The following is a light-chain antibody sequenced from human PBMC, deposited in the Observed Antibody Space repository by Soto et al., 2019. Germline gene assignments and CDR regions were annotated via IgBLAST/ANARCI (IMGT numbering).Light chain of an antibody. CDR1: SSNIGRNA. V-gene: IGLV1-44*01. CDR2: SNN. Sequence: QSALTQPPSASGTPGQRVTISCFGSSSNIGRNAVNWYQQFPGTAPKLLIYSNNQRPSGVPDRFSGSKSGTSASLAISGLQSEDEADYYCVTWDGSLNGYVFGAGTKGTVL. CDR3: VTWDGSLNGYV. J-gene: IGLJ1*01.